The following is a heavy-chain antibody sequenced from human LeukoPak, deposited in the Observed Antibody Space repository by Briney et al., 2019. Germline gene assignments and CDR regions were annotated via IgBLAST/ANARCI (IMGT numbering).Heavy chain of an antibody. V-gene: IGHV3-48*01. D-gene: IGHD4-11*01. J-gene: IGHJ4*02. Sequence: GGSLRLSCAASGFTFSSYSMNWVRQAPGKGLEWVSYISSSSSTIYYADSVKGRFTISRDNAKNSLYLQMNSLRAEDTAVYYCARDSYSKNDYWGQGTLVTVSS. CDR3: ARDSYSKNDY. CDR1: GFTFSSYS. CDR2: ISSSSSTI.